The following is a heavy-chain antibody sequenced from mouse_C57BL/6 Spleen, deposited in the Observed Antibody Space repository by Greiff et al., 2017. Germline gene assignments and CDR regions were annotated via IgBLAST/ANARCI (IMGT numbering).Heavy chain of an antibody. J-gene: IGHJ2*01. CDR1: GFNIKDYY. V-gene: IGHV14-1*01. CDR2: IDPEDGDT. Sequence: EVQGVESGAELVRPGASVKLSCTASGFNIKDYYMHWVKQRPEQGLEWIGRIDPEDGDTEYAPKFQGKATMTADTSSNTAYLQLSSLTSEDTAVYYCTTYRNDGYYAYFDYWGQGTTLTVSS. D-gene: IGHD2-3*01. CDR3: TTYRNDGYYAYFDY.